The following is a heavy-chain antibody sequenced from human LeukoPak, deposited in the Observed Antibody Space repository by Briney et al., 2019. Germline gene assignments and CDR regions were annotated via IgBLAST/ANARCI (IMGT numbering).Heavy chain of an antibody. J-gene: IGHJ6*03. V-gene: IGHV4-39*07. Sequence: SETLSLTCTVSGGSISSSSYYWGWIRQPPGKGLEWIGSIYYSGTTYYNPSLKSRVTISVDTSRNQFSLKLSSVTAADTAVYYCARGRYSSSSRGRYYYYYMDVWGKGTMVTVSS. CDR2: IYYSGTT. CDR3: ARGRYSSSSRGRYYYYYMDV. CDR1: GGSISSSSYY. D-gene: IGHD6-6*01.